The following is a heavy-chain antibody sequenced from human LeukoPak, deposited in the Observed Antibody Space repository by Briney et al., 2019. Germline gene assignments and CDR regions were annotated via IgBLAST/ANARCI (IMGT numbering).Heavy chain of an antibody. CDR1: GFTFSSYD. V-gene: IGHV3-30*02. CDR3: AKGSKAVLFTRDHYMDV. CDR2: IRYDGSNN. D-gene: IGHD6-19*01. Sequence: SGGSLRLSCAASGFTFSSYDIHWVRQAPGKGLEWVAFIRYDGSNNYYADSVRGRFTISRDNSKNTPYLHMNSLRAEDTAVYFCAKGSKAVLFTRDHYMDVWGKGTTVTISS. J-gene: IGHJ6*03.